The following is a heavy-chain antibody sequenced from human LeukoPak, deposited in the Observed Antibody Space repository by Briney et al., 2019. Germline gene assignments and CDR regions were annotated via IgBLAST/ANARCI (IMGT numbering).Heavy chain of an antibody. D-gene: IGHD6-13*01. CDR3: AKDSHSWSRGY. Sequence: GGSLRLSCAASGFTFGSYSMTWVRQAPGKGLEWVSLIDSNSNFMNYADSVKGRFTISRDNAKKSLYLEMNSLRAEDTAVYYCAKDSHSWSRGYWGQGTLVTVSS. CDR1: GFTFGSYS. J-gene: IGHJ4*02. CDR2: IDSNSNFM. V-gene: IGHV3-21*01.